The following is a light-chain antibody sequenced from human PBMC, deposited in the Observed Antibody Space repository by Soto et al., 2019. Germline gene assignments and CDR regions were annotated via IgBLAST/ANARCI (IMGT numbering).Light chain of an antibody. V-gene: IGKV3-20*01. Sequence: EIVLTQSPDTLSLSRGERATLSCRANQSVSSNFLAWYQQKPGQAPRLLISGASNRATGIPDRFSGSGSGTDFTLTISRLEPEDFAVYYCQQYGSSPRTFGQGTKVEI. J-gene: IGKJ1*01. CDR3: QQYGSSPRT. CDR2: GAS. CDR1: QSVSSNF.